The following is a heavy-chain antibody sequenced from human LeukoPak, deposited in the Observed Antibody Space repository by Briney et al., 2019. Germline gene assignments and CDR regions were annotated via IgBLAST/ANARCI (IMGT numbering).Heavy chain of an antibody. D-gene: IGHD4-11*01. J-gene: IGHJ6*03. Sequence: PGGSLRLSCAASGFTFSSNAMSWVRQAPGKGLEWVSSISGSGGRTYYADSVKGRFTISRGNSKNTLYLQMNSLRAEDTAVYYCAKSVNFSNYRVYYYYMDVWGRGTTVTVSS. CDR1: GFTFSSNA. CDR3: AKSVNFSNYRVYYYYMDV. CDR2: ISGSGGRT. V-gene: IGHV3-23*01.